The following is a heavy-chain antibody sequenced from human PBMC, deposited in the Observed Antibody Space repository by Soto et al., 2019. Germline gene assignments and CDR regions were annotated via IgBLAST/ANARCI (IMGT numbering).Heavy chain of an antibody. D-gene: IGHD1-1*01. J-gene: IGHJ6*03. CDR2: IVVGSGNT. CDR3: ATASTDVQLERRSYYYYMDV. Sequence: SVKVSCKASGFTFTSSAVQWVRQARGQRLEWIGWIVVGSGNTNYAQKFQGRVTMTEDTSTDTAYMELSSLRSEDTAVYYCATASTDVQLERRSYYYYMDVWGKGTTVTVSS. V-gene: IGHV1-58*01. CDR1: GFTFTSSA.